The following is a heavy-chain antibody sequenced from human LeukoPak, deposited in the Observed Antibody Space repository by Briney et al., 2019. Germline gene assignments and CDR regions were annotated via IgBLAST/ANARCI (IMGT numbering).Heavy chain of an antibody. CDR3: ARSRAEKVPVWGSYRHHDAFDL. D-gene: IGHD3-16*02. V-gene: IGHV5-51*01. CDR1: GYSFPNYW. J-gene: IGHJ3*01. Sequence: GESLKISCKGSGYSFPNYWIGWVRQMPGKGLEWMGIIYPGDSDTTYKPSFQGHITVSADMSISTPYLQWSSLKASDTAMYYCARSRAEKVPVWGSYRHHDAFDLWGQGTRVTVSS. CDR2: IYPGDSDT.